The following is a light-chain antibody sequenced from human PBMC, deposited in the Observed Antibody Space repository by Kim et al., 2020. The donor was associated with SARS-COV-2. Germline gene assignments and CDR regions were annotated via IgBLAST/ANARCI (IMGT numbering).Light chain of an antibody. CDR3: NSWDSSGDHL. CDR1: RLRNYY. V-gene: IGLV3-19*01. CDR2: NKK. Sequence: VALGQTVRITCQGDRLRNYYINWYQQKPGQAPVLVIYNKKDRPSGIPDRFSGSNSGNTASLTITGTQAEDEADYYCNSWDSSGDHLFGGGTKLTVL. J-gene: IGLJ2*01.